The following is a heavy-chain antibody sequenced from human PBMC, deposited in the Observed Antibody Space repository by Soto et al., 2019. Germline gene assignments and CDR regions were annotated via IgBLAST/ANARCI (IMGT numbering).Heavy chain of an antibody. D-gene: IGHD3-22*01. CDR2: ISGGGSTA. V-gene: IGHV3-23*01. CDR3: ATDSNKYSSSLRGRYFDY. J-gene: IGHJ4*02. CDR1: GFTFTSYV. Sequence: EVQLLESGGGLVQRGGSQRLSCAASGFTFTSYVRSWVRQAPGKGLEWVAGISGGGSTAFYADSVKGRFTISRDNAKNTLVLQMDSLRAEDTAIYYCATDSNKYSSSLRGRYFDYWGQGTLVTVSS.